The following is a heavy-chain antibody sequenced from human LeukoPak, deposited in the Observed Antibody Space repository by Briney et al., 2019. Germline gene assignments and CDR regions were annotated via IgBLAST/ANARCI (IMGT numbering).Heavy chain of an antibody. CDR2: ISSSSSTI. J-gene: IGHJ2*01. CDR1: GFTFSSYS. V-gene: IGHV3-48*01. CDR3: ARHAGYSSSWTYWYFDL. D-gene: IGHD6-13*01. Sequence: GGSLRLSCAASGFTFSSYSMNWVRQAPGKGLEWVSYISSSSSTIYYADSVKGRFTISRDNAKNSLYLQMNSLRAEDTAVYYCARHAGYSSSWTYWYFDLWGRGTLVTASS.